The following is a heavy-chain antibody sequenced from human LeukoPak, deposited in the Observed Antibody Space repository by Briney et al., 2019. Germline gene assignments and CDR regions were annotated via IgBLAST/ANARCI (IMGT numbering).Heavy chain of an antibody. J-gene: IGHJ4*02. D-gene: IGHD6-13*01. V-gene: IGHV1-69*13. Sequence: SVKVSCKASGGTFSSYAISWVRQAPGQGLEWMGGIIPIFGTANYARKFQGRVTITADESTSTAYMELSSLRSEDTAVYYCARESGAAAGYFDYWGQGTLVTVSS. CDR2: IIPIFGTA. CDR1: GGTFSSYA. CDR3: ARESGAAAGYFDY.